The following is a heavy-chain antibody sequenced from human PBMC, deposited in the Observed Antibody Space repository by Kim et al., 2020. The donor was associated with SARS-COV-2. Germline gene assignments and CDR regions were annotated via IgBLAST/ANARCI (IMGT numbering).Heavy chain of an antibody. CDR1: GFTFDDYA. J-gene: IGHJ4*02. CDR2: ISWNSGSI. V-gene: IGHV3-9*01. CDR3: AKVWGGYDFFSD. D-gene: IGHD5-12*01. Sequence: GGSLRLSCAASGFTFDDYAMHWVRQAPGKGLEWVSGISWNSGSIGYADSVKGRFTISRDNAKNSLYLQMNSLRAEDTALYYCAKVWGGYDFFSDWGQGTLV.